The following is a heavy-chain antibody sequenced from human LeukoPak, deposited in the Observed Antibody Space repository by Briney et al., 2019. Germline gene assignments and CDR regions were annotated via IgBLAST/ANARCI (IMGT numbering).Heavy chain of an antibody. CDR1: GGSFSGYY. CDR3: ARDGYNSTYLDY. CDR2: INHSGST. J-gene: IGHJ4*02. Sequence: SETLSLTCAVYGGSFSGYYWSWIRQPPGKGLEWIGEINHSGSTNYNPSLKSRVTIPVDTSKNQFSLKLSSVTAADTAVYYCARDGYNSTYLDYRGQGTLVTVSS. V-gene: IGHV4-34*01. D-gene: IGHD5-24*01.